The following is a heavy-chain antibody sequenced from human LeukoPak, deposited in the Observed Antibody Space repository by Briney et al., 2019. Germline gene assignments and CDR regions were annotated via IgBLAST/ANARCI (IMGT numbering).Heavy chain of an antibody. J-gene: IGHJ5*02. CDR3: ARGGVAGWFDP. CDR2: IYHSGST. Sequence: SETLSLTCTVSGGSISSYYWSWIRQPAGKGLEWIGYIYHSGSTYYNPSLKSRVTISVDRSKNQFSLKLSSVTAADTAVYYCARGGVAGWFDPWGQGTLVTVSS. V-gene: IGHV4-59*12. CDR1: GGSISSYY.